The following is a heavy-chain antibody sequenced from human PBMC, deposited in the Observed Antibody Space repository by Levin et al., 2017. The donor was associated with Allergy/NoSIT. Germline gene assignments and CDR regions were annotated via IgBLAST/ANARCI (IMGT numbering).Heavy chain of an antibody. CDR1: GYTFTSYG. J-gene: IGHJ6*03. CDR3: ASSLGSGSYRPGSYYYYMDV. Sequence: GESLKISCKASGYTFTSYGISWVRQAPGQGLEWMGWISAYNGNTNYAQKLQGRVTMTTDTSTSTAYMELRSLRSDDTAVYYCASSLGSGSYRPGSYYYYMDVWGKGTTVTVSS. D-gene: IGHD3-10*01. CDR2: ISAYNGNT. V-gene: IGHV1-18*01.